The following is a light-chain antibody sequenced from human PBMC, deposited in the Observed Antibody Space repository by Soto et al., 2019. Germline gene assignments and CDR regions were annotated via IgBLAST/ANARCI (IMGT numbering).Light chain of an antibody. CDR3: QQYHNYPVT. J-gene: IGKJ4*01. Sequence: DIQMTQSPSSLSASVRDRVTITCRASQEISNHLAWFQQKPGKPPKSLIYDASSLQSGVPSQFSGSGSGTDFTLTISSLQPEDFAAYYCQQYHNYPVTFGGGTKVEIK. CDR1: QEISNH. CDR2: DAS. V-gene: IGKV1-16*02.